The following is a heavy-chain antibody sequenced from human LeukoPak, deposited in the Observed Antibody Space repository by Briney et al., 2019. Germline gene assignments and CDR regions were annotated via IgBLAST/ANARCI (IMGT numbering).Heavy chain of an antibody. D-gene: IGHD6-6*01. V-gene: IGHV4-4*07. CDR1: GGSINSFY. Sequence: SETLSLICTVSGGSINSFYWTWIRQPAGKGLEWIGRIYSSGSTNFNPSLKSRVTMSVDTSKNQFSLRLSSVTAADTAAYFCARENWRSKSIDFDSWGQGTLVTVSS. CDR2: IYSSGST. J-gene: IGHJ4*02. CDR3: ARENWRSKSIDFDS.